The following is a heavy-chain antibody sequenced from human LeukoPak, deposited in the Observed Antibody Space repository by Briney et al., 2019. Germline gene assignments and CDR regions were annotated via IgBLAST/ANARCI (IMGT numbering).Heavy chain of an antibody. D-gene: IGHD4-17*01. CDR3: AVLAVPTVGY. J-gene: IGHJ4*02. CDR2: IRASGDRT. Sequence: GGSLRLSCAASGFTFSSNYMSWVRQAPGKGLEWVSTIRASGDRTYYAESVKGRFTMSGDKSKNTLYLQMSNLRAEDTAVYHCAVLAVPTVGYWGQGTLVIVSS. V-gene: IGHV3-23*01. CDR1: GFTFSSNY.